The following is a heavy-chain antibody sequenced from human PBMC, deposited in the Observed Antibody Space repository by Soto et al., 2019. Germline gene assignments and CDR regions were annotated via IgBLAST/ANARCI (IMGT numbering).Heavy chain of an antibody. V-gene: IGHV3-23*01. CDR2: ISGSGGTT. J-gene: IGHJ4*02. CDR1: TFIFTNYA. CDR3: ATISDRGIAAALDF. Sequence: EVQLLESGGGLVQPGGSLRLSCAASTFIFTNYATSWVRQAPGEGLEWVSAISGSGGTTYYAESVKGRFSISRDNSKNTLYLQLNSLRVEDTAIYYCATISDRGIAAALDFWGQGTLVTVSS. D-gene: IGHD6-13*01.